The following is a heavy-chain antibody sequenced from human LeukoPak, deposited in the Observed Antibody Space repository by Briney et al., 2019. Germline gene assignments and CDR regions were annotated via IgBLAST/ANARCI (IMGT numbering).Heavy chain of an antibody. CDR2: INPSGGST. V-gene: IGHV1-46*01. CDR3: ARAYYHDSSDYYFPLDY. J-gene: IGHJ4*02. CDR1: GYTFTSYY. D-gene: IGHD3-22*01. Sequence: ASVKVSCKASGYTFTSYYMHWVRQAPGQGLESMGIINPSGGSTTYAQKFQGRVTMTRDTSTSTVYMELSSLRSEDTAVYYCARAYYHDSSDYYFPLDYWGQGTLVTVSS.